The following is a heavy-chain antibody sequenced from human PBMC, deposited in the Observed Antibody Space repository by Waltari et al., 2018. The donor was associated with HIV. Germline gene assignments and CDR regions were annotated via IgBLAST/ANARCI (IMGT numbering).Heavy chain of an antibody. CDR1: GGAFSSYP. CDR2: SIPNIDKT. J-gene: IGHJ1*01. Sequence: QVTLVQSAAGVWQSGSSVTVSCKSLGGAFSSYPVHWVVPVPAKGLEWLGGSIPNIDKTKYAQNMNGRVSINADDNTTTVFMELRGLKSEDAGIYYCVRDGGGYYDNSGYFGSFQYWGQGTMGTVAS. CDR3: VRDGGGYYDNSGYFGSFQY. D-gene: IGHD3-22*01. V-gene: IGHV1-69*01.